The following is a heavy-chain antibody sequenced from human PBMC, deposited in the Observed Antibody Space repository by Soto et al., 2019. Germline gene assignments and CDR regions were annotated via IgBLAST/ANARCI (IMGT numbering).Heavy chain of an antibody. CDR1: GFTFSSYG. J-gene: IGHJ4*02. CDR2: ISYDGSNK. CDR3: ARVYLWFGELSPASFDY. D-gene: IGHD3-10*01. Sequence: LRLYCAASGFTFSSYGMPWVRQAPGKGLEWVAVISYDGSNKYYADSVKGRLTISRDNAKNSLYLQMNSLRAEDTAVYYCARVYLWFGELSPASFDYWGQGTLVTVSS. V-gene: IGHV3-30*03.